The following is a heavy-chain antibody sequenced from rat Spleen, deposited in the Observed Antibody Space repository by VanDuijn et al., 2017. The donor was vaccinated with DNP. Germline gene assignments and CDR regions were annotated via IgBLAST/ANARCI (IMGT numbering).Heavy chain of an antibody. CDR2: INTDGGST. J-gene: IGHJ4*01. Sequence: EVQLVETGGGLVQPGRSLKLSCVASGFTFSSYWMYWIRQAPGKGLEWVASINTDGGSTYYPDSVKGRFTISRDNAENTVYLQMNSLRSEDTATYYCAKDPDAMDAWGQGTSVTVSS. CDR3: AKDPDAMDA. CDR1: GFTFSSYW. V-gene: IGHV5-58*01.